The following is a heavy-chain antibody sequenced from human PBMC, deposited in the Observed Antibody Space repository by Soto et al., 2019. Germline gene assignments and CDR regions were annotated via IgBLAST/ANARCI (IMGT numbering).Heavy chain of an antibody. J-gene: IGHJ4*02. V-gene: IGHV3-23*01. CDR2: ISGSGGTT. CDR3: ARTPYDFWSTGQFYFDH. D-gene: IGHD3-3*01. Sequence: PGGSLRLSCRVSGFTFSSHAMSWVRLAPGKGLECVSGISGSGGTTFYADSVKGRFTVSRDNSKNTLYLQMNSLRAEDTAVYYCARTPYDFWSTGQFYFDHWGQGTQVTVSS. CDR1: GFTFSSHA.